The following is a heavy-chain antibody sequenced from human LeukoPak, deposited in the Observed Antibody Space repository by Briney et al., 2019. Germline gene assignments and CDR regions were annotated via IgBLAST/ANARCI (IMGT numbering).Heavy chain of an antibody. D-gene: IGHD3-3*01. Sequence: GGSLRLSCAASGFTFSSYAMNWVRQAPGKGLDWVSTISGSGTSTYYADSVKGRFTISRDNSKNTLYLQMNSLRAEDTAVYYCAKEWRVVSGLRFLEWLLSYFDYWGQGTLVTVSS. V-gene: IGHV3-23*01. J-gene: IGHJ4*02. CDR1: GFTFSSYA. CDR3: AKEWRVVSGLRFLEWLLSYFDY. CDR2: ISGSGTST.